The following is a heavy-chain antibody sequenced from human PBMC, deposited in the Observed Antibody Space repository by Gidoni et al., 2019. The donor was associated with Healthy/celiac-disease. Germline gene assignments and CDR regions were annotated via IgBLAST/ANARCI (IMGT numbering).Heavy chain of an antibody. CDR1: GYTFTSYG. D-gene: IGHD6-13*01. V-gene: IGHV1-18*01. CDR3: ARDMEQQLPMPFYYYYYGMDV. CDR2: LSAYNGNT. Sequence: QVQLVQSGAEVKKPGASVKVSCKASGYTFTSYGISWVRQAPGQGLEWMGWLSAYNGNTNYAQKLQGRVTMTTDTSTSTAYMELRSLRSDDTAVYYCARDMEQQLPMPFYYYYYGMDVWGQGTTVTVSS. J-gene: IGHJ6*02.